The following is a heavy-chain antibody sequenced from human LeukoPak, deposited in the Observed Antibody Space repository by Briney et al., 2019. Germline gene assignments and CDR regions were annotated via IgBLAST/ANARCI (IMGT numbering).Heavy chain of an antibody. CDR2: IKQDGSEK. Sequence: GGSLRLSCAASGFSFSNYWMSWVRQAPGKGLEWVANIKQDGSEKYYVDSVKGRFTISRDNAKNSLFLQMNSLRAEDTAVYYCARDQWQWLGHFDYWGQGTLVTVSS. D-gene: IGHD6-19*01. J-gene: IGHJ4*02. CDR3: ARDQWQWLGHFDY. V-gene: IGHV3-7*04. CDR1: GFSFSNYW.